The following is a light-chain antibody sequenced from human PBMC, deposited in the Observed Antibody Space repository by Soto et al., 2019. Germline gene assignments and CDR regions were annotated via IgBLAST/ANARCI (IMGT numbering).Light chain of an antibody. J-gene: IGKJ5*01. CDR2: GAS. CDR1: QSVSGN. CDR3: QQYNNWPPIT. V-gene: IGKV3-15*01. Sequence: EIVMTQSPATLSVSPGERATLSCRASQSVSGNLAWYQQKPGQAPRLLIYGASTRSTAIPARFSGSGSGTEFTLTISSLQSEDVAVYYCQQYNNWPPITFGQGTRLEIK.